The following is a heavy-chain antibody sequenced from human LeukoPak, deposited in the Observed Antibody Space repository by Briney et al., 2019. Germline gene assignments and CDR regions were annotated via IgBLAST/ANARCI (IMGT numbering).Heavy chain of an antibody. CDR2: ISGSGGST. CDR1: GFTFSSYA. V-gene: IGHV3-23*01. D-gene: IGHD3-22*01. CDR3: ANGNYYDSSGYYFDY. Sequence: GGSLRLSCAASGFTFSSYAMSWVRQAPGKGLEWVSAISGSGGSTYYADSVKGRFTISRDNSKNTLYLQMNSLRAKDTAVYYCANGNYYDSSGYYFDYWGQGTLVTVSS. J-gene: IGHJ4*02.